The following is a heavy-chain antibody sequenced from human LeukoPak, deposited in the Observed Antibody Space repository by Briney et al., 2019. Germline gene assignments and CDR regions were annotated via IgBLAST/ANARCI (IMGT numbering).Heavy chain of an antibody. CDR2: INPNSGGT. CDR3: ARHEGISIAPVALFPEFYYYYGMDV. Sequence: ASVKVSCKASGYTFTGYYMHWVRQAPGQGLEWMGWINPNSGGTNYAQKFQGRVTMTRDTSISTAYMELSSLRSEDTAVYYCARHEGISIAPVALFPEFYYYYGMDVWGQGTTVTVSS. CDR1: GYTFTGYY. D-gene: IGHD6-6*01. J-gene: IGHJ6*02. V-gene: IGHV1-2*02.